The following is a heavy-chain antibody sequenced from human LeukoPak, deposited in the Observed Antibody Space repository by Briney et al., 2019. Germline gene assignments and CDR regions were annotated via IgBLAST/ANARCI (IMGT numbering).Heavy chain of an antibody. CDR3: ARDGGSSDFDY. V-gene: IGHV3-48*03. Sequence: PGGSLRLSCAASGFTFSSYEMNWVRQAPGKGLEWVSYISSSGSTIYYADSVKGRFTISRDNAKNSLYLQMNSLRAEDTAVYYCARDGGSSDFDYWGQGTLVTVSS. CDR2: ISSSGSTI. CDR1: GFTFSSYE. D-gene: IGHD1-26*01. J-gene: IGHJ4*02.